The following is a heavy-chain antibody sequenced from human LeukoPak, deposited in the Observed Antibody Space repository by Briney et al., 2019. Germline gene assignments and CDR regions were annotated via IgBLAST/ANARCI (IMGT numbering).Heavy chain of an antibody. CDR3: ARGPYQLLPGSAFDI. CDR1: GGSISSYY. CDR2: IYYSGNT. Sequence: KPSETLSLTCTVSGGSISSYYWSWIRQPPGKGLEWIGYIYYSGNTNCNPSLKSRVTISIDTSKNQFSLKLSSVTAADTAVYYCARGPYQLLPGSAFDIWGQGTMVTVSS. D-gene: IGHD2-2*01. J-gene: IGHJ3*02. V-gene: IGHV4-59*01.